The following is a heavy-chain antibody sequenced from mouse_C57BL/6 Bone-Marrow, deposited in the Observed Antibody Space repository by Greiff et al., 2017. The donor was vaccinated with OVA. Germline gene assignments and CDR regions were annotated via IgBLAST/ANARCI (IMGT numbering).Heavy chain of an antibody. CDR3: VRDSRRYGSSSWFAY. Sequence: EVQLVESGGGLVQPKGSLKLSCAASGFTFNTYAMHWVRQAPGKGLEWVARIRSKSSNYATYSADSVKDRFTISRDDSQSVLYLQMNNLKTEDTAMYYCVRDSRRYGSSSWFAYWGQGTLVTVSA. CDR1: GFTFNTYA. V-gene: IGHV10-3*01. J-gene: IGHJ3*01. D-gene: IGHD1-1*01. CDR2: IRSKSSNYAT.